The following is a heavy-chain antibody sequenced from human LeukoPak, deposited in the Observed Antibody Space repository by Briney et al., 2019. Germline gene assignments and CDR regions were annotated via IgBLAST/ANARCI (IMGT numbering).Heavy chain of an antibody. D-gene: IGHD1-26*01. CDR3: ARSSGSYLYFDY. J-gene: IGHJ4*02. CDR2: LYSAGTT. CDR1: GFTDSSSY. Sequence: GGSLRLSCAASGFTDSSSYMSWVRQAPGKGLEWVSVLYSAGTTYYADSVKGRFTISRDNSKNTLYLQMDSLRAEDTAVYYCARSSGSYLYFDYWGQGTLITVSS. V-gene: IGHV3-66*02.